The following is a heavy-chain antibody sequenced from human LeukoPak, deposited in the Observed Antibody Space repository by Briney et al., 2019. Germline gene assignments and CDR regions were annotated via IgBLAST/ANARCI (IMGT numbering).Heavy chain of an antibody. Sequence: SETLSLTCTVSGYSISSGYYWGWIRQPPGKGLEWIGSIYHSGSTYYNPSLKSRVTISVDTSKNQFSLKLSSVTAADTAVYYCARENSSSSDWFDPWGQGTPVTVSS. CDR2: IYHSGST. V-gene: IGHV4-38-2*02. J-gene: IGHJ5*02. CDR1: GYSISSGYY. CDR3: ARENSSSSDWFDP. D-gene: IGHD6-6*01.